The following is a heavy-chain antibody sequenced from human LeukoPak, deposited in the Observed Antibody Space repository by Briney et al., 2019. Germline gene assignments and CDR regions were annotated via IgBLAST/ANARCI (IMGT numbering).Heavy chain of an antibody. D-gene: IGHD2-2*01. CDR2: LNHSGST. V-gene: IGHV4-34*01. J-gene: IGHJ4*02. Sequence: SETLSLTCAVYGGSLSGYSWSWIRQPPGKGLEWIGELNHSGSTNYNPSLKGRVTISVDTSKNQFSLKLSSVTAADSAFYYCARVPGRPAAVFDYWGQGTLVTVSS. CDR1: GGSLSGYS. CDR3: ARVPGRPAAVFDY.